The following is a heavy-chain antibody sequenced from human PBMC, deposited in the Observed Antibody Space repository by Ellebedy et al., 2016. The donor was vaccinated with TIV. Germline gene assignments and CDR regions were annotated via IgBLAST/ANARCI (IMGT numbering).Heavy chain of an antibody. Sequence: MPSETLSLTCTVSGGSINNRYWSCIRQVAGKGLEWIGRTYSSGTTTYNPSLNSRVPMSVDTSKNQFSLRLTSVTAADTAIYSCARWFDASDNDAFDIWGQGRVVIVSS. D-gene: IGHD2-2*01. CDR2: TYSSGTT. J-gene: IGHJ3*02. V-gene: IGHV4-4*07. CDR1: GGSINNRY. CDR3: ARWFDASDNDAFDI.